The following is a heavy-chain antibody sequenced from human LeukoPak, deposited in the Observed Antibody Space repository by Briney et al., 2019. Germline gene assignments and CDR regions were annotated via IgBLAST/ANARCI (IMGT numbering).Heavy chain of an antibody. Sequence: GGSLRLSCAVSGFHFTTYWMTWVRQAPGKGLEWVANIKQDGSDKNYVDSVKGRFTISRDNAKKLLYLQMNSLRAEDTAVYYCARDLPDVLTVYSDNAFDIWGKGTMVTVSS. D-gene: IGHD3-9*01. CDR2: IKQDGSDK. CDR1: GFHFTTYW. V-gene: IGHV3-7*03. J-gene: IGHJ3*02. CDR3: ARDLPDVLTVYSDNAFDI.